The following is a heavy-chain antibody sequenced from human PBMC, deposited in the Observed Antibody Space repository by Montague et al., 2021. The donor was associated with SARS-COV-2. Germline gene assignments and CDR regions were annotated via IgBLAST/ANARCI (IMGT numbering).Heavy chain of an antibody. CDR1: GFTFSSYG. CDR2: ISSSSSYI. Sequence: SLRLSCAASGFTFSSYGMNWVRQAPGKGLEWVSSISSSSSYIYYADSVKGRFTISRDNAKNSLYLQMNSLRAEDTAVYYCARDWASSSPTGNWYFDLWGRGTLVTVSS. V-gene: IGHV3-21*01. J-gene: IGHJ2*01. CDR3: ARDWASSSPTGNWYFDL. D-gene: IGHD6-13*01.